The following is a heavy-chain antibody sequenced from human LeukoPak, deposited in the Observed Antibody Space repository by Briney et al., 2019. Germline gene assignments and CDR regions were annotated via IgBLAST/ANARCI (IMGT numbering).Heavy chain of an antibody. Sequence: PSETLSLTCTVSGGSISSSSYYWGRIRQPPVKGLEWIGSIYYSGSTHYNPSLKSRVTISVDTSKNQFALKLSSVTAADTAVYYCARQDLPYYDSSGYYPDAFDIWGQGTMVTVSS. CDR2: IYYSGST. V-gene: IGHV4-39*01. J-gene: IGHJ3*02. CDR1: GGSISSSSYY. CDR3: ARQDLPYYDSSGYYPDAFDI. D-gene: IGHD3-22*01.